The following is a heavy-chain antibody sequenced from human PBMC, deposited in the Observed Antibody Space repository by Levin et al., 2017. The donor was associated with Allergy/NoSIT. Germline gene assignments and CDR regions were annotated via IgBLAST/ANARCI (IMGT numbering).Heavy chain of an antibody. V-gene: IGHV6-1*01. Sequence: SQTLSLTCAVSGDSVSTSSATWNWIRQSPSRGLEWLGRAYYKSEWNTDYAMSVKSRITIIPDTSKNQFSLHLNSVTPEDTAVYYCARERGEDSTTCYESFDSWGQGTQVTVSS. CDR2: AYYKSEWNT. J-gene: IGHJ4*02. CDR3: ARERGEDSTTCYESFDS. D-gene: IGHD3-16*01. CDR1: GDSVSTSSAT.